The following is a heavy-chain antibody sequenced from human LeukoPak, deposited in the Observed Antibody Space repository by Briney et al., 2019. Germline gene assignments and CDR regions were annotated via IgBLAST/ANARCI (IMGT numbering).Heavy chain of an antibody. Sequence: GGPLRLSCAASGFTFSSYSMNWVRQAPGKGLEWVSSISSSSSYIYYADSVKGRFTISRDNAKNSLYLQMNSLRAEDTAVYHCARDHIVVVPAAPWGDAFDIWGQGTMVTVSS. J-gene: IGHJ3*02. V-gene: IGHV3-21*01. CDR2: ISSSSSYI. CDR1: GFTFSSYS. CDR3: ARDHIVVVPAAPWGDAFDI. D-gene: IGHD2-2*01.